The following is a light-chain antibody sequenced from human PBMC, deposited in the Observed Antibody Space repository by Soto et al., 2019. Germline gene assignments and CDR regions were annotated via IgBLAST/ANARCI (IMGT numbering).Light chain of an antibody. J-gene: IGLJ1*01. V-gene: IGLV2-14*01. Sequence: QSALARPASVSGSAGQSITISCTGTSSDVGGYNYVSWYQQRPGKAPKLMIYDVSNRPSGVSNRFSDSKSGNTASLTISGLQAEDEADYYCSSYTSSSTYVFGTGTKVTVL. CDR2: DVS. CDR3: SSYTSSSTYV. CDR1: SSDVGGYNY.